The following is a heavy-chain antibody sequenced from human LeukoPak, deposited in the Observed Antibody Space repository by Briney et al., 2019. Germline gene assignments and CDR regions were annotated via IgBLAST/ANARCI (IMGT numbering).Heavy chain of an antibody. V-gene: IGHV4-59*01. Sequence: SETLSLTCTVSGGSISSYYWSWIRQPPGKGLEWIGYIYYSGSTNYNPSLKSRVTTSVDTSKNQFSLKLSSVTAADTAVYYCASGGDYYDSSGYPYGMDVWGQGTTVTVSS. CDR1: GGSISSYY. J-gene: IGHJ6*02. D-gene: IGHD3-22*01. CDR3: ASGGDYYDSSGYPYGMDV. CDR2: IYYSGST.